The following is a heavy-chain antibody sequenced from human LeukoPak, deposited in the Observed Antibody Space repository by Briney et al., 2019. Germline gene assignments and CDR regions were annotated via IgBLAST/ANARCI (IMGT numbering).Heavy chain of an antibody. CDR1: GGTFSSYA. CDR2: IIPIFGTA. V-gene: IGHV1-69*05. D-gene: IGHD2-2*01. Sequence: ASVKVSCTASGGTFSSYAIIWVRQAPGQGLEWMGGIIPIFGTANYAQKFQGRVTITTDESTSTAYMELSSLRSEDTAVYYCAREKETYCSSTSCSPGVAFDIWGQGTMVTVSS. CDR3: AREKETYCSSTSCSPGVAFDI. J-gene: IGHJ3*02.